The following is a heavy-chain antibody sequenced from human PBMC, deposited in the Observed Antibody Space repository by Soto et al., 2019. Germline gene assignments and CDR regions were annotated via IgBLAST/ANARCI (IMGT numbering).Heavy chain of an antibody. J-gene: IGHJ4*02. V-gene: IGHV3-30*18. D-gene: IGHD6-6*01. CDR2: ISYDGSNK. Sequence: GGSLRLSCAASGFTFSRYGMHWVRQAPGKGLEWVAVISYDGSNKYYADSVKGRFTISRDNSKNTLYLQMNGLGAEDTAVYYCAKDWGGGSSSGPLDYWGQGTLVTVSS. CDR3: AKDWGGGSSSGPLDY. CDR1: GFTFSRYG.